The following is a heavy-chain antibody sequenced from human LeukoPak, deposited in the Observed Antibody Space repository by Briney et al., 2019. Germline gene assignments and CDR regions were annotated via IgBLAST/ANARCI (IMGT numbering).Heavy chain of an antibody. Sequence: GRSLRLSCAASGFTFSSYAMHWVRQAPGKGLVWVSRINSDGSSTYYAASVQGRFTISSDNAKNTPYLQTNSLRAEDTAVYYCAKATALDDAFDIWGQGTMFTVSS. V-gene: IGHV3-74*01. CDR2: INSDGSST. D-gene: IGHD2-21*02. CDR1: GFTFSSYA. J-gene: IGHJ3*02. CDR3: AKATALDDAFDI.